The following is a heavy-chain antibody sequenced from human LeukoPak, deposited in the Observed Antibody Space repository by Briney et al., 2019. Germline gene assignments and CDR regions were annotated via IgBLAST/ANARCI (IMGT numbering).Heavy chain of an antibody. J-gene: IGHJ4*02. CDR3: ARLYDGSAYHADHFDY. D-gene: IGHD3-22*01. CDR1: GFTFNTYN. Sequence: GGSLRLSCAGSGFTFNTYNMNWVRQAPGKGLEWVSSISGSSSYIYYADSVKGRFTISRDNAKNSLYLQMNSLRAEDTAVYYCARLYDGSAYHADHFDYWGQGTLVTVSS. CDR2: ISGSSSYI. V-gene: IGHV3-21*01.